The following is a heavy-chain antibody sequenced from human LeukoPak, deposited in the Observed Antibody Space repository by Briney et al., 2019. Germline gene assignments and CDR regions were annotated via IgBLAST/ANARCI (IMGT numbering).Heavy chain of an antibody. CDR2: ISSSSSYI. Sequence: GGSLRLSCAASGFTVSSNYMSWVRQAPGKGLEWVSSISSSSSYIYYADSVKGRFTISRDNAKNSLYLQMNSLRAEDTAVYYCARDDGGNFDYWGQGTLVTVSS. CDR1: GFTVSSNY. J-gene: IGHJ4*02. CDR3: ARDDGGNFDY. V-gene: IGHV3-21*01.